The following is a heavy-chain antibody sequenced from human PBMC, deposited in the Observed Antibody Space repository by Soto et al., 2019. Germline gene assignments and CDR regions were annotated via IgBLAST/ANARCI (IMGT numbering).Heavy chain of an antibody. V-gene: IGHV4-59*01. Sequence: QVQLQESGPGLVKPSETLSLTCTVSGASISSFFWSWIRQPPGKGLEWIGYVYNTGSTDYSPSLKSRVSISMHTSKNQFSLKLRSVTAADTALYYCARGRLAVAGTNWFDPWGQGTLVTVSS. J-gene: IGHJ5*02. CDR3: ARGRLAVAGTNWFDP. CDR1: GASISSFF. CDR2: VYNTGST. D-gene: IGHD6-19*01.